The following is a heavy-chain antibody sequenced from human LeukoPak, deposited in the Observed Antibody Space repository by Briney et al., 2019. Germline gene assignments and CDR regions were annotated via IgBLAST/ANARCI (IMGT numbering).Heavy chain of an antibody. J-gene: IGHJ6*02. CDR1: GFTFSSYD. CDR2: IGTAGDT. D-gene: IGHD4-23*01. V-gene: IGHV3-13*01. Sequence: PGGSLRLSCAASGFTFSSYDMHWVRQATGKGLEWVSAIGTAGDTYYPGSVKGRFTISRENAKNSLYLQMYSLRAGDTAVYYCAREGYNYGGNSQKIYCGMDVWGQGTTVTVSS. CDR3: AREGYNYGGNSQKIYCGMDV.